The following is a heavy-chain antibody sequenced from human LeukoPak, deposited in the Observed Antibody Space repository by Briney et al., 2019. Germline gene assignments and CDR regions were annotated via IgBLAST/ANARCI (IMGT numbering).Heavy chain of an antibody. V-gene: IGHV2-5*01. Sequence: SGPTLVKLIQTLTLNRTFSGFSLSPSGVGVGSILHPPGKSLGWLDLLHWNDDKRYSPSLKSRLTITKDTSKNQVVLTMTNMDPVDTATYYCAHRPGYSSGHYYYYGMDVWGQGTTVTVSS. CDR2: LHWNDDK. CDR3: AHRPGYSSGHYYYYGMDV. CDR1: GFSLSPSGVG. J-gene: IGHJ6*02. D-gene: IGHD6-19*01.